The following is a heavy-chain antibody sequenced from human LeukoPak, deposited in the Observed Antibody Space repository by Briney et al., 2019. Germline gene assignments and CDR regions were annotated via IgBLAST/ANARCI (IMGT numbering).Heavy chain of an antibody. V-gene: IGHV4-59*01. CDR1: GGSISSYY. CDR3: AREGLNCSGGSCYTVFDC. Sequence: SETLSLTCTVSGGSISSYYWSWIRQPPGKGLEWIGYIYYSGSTNYNPSLKSRVTISVDTSKNQFSLKLSSVTAADTAVYYCAREGLNCSGGSCYTVFDCWGQGTLVTVSS. CDR2: IYYSGST. J-gene: IGHJ4*02. D-gene: IGHD2-15*01.